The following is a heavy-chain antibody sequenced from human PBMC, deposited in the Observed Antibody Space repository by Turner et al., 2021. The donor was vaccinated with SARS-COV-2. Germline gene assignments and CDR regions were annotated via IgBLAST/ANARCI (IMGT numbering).Heavy chain of an antibody. Sequence: VQLVQSGAEVQKPGASVKVSCKVSGYTLTELSMHWVRQAPGKGRELMGGFDPEDGETIYAQKFQGRVTRTEDTSTDTAYMELSSLRSEDTAVYYCATGVAVAGTPSDDYYYYGMDVWGQGTTVTVSS. D-gene: IGHD6-19*01. J-gene: IGHJ6*02. CDR2: FDPEDGET. V-gene: IGHV1-24*01. CDR3: ATGVAVAGTPSDDYYYYGMDV. CDR1: GYTLTELS.